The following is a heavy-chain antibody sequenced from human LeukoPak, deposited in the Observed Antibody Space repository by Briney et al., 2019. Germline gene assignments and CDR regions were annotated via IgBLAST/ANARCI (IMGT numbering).Heavy chain of an antibody. J-gene: IGHJ4*02. Sequence: SETLSLSCTVSGVSIAAYYLSWIRQPPGKGLEWIGYGYYTGSTEYNPSLRSRVTISPEMSKHQFSLDLTSVTAADTAGYYWASNTGTVFDYWGQGALVTVSS. CDR1: GVSIAAYY. CDR2: GYYTGST. D-gene: IGHD7-27*01. CDR3: ASNTGTVFDY. V-gene: IGHV4-59*01.